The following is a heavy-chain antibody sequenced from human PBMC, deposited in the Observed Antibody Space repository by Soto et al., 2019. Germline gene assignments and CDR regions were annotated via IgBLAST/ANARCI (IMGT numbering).Heavy chain of an antibody. J-gene: IGHJ5*02. CDR2: ISHDGSNK. V-gene: IGHV3-30-3*01. CDR1: GFTFSSYA. CDR3: ARDPPGP. Sequence: PGGSLRLSCAASGFTFSSYAMHWVRQAPGKGLEWVAVISHDGSNKYYADSVKGRFTISRDNSKNTLYLQMNSLRAEDTAVYYCARDPPGPWGQGTLVTVSS.